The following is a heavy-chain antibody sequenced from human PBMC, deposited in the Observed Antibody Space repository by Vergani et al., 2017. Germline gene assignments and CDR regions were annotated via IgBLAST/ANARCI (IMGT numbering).Heavy chain of an antibody. Sequence: QVQLQESGPGLVKPSQTLSLTCTVSGGSISSGGYYWSWIRQHPGKGLEWIGYIYYSGSTYYNPSLKSRVTISVDTSKNQFSLKLGSVTAADTAVYYCARASPSVLSRLAVSYYFDYWGQGTLVTVSS. J-gene: IGHJ4*02. D-gene: IGHD6-25*01. V-gene: IGHV4-31*03. CDR2: IYYSGST. CDR1: GGSISSGGYY. CDR3: ARASPSVLSRLAVSYYFDY.